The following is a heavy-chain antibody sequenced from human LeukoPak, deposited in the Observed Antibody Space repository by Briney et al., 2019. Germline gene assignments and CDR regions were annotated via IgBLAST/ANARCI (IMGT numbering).Heavy chain of an antibody. CDR2: ISSSSSYI. CDR3: ARDYYGDYAKDY. J-gene: IGHJ4*02. CDR1: GFTFSNAW. D-gene: IGHD4-17*01. V-gene: IGHV3-21*01. Sequence: GGSLRLSCAASGFTFSNAWMSWVRQAPGKGLEWVSSISSSSSYIYYADSVKGRFTISRDNAKNSLYLQMNSLRAEDTAVYYCARDYYGDYAKDYWGQGTLVTVSS.